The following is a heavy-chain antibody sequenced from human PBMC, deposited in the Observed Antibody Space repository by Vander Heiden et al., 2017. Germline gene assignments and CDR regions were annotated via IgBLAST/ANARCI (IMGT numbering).Heavy chain of an antibody. Sequence: EVQLVESGGGLVQPGGSLRLSCAASGFTFSSYSLHGVRQAPGKGLEWVSYISSSSSTIYYADSVKGRFTISRDNAKNSLYLQMNSLRDEDTAVYYCARGTDSYDILTGYYGGYFDYWGQGTLVTVSS. CDR3: ARGTDSYDILTGYYGGYFDY. V-gene: IGHV3-48*02. CDR1: GFTFSSYS. CDR2: ISSSSSTI. J-gene: IGHJ4*02. D-gene: IGHD3-9*01.